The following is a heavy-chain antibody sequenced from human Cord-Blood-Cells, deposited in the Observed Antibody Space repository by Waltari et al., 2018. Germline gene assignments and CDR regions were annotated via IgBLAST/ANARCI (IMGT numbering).Heavy chain of an antibody. Sequence: QVQLQQWGAGLLKPSETLSLTCAVYGGSFSGYYWSWIRQPPGKELEWIGEINHSGSTNYNPSLKSRVTISVDTSKNQFSLKLSSVTAADTAVYYCARLPWGYCSSTSCYDAFDIWGQGTMVTVSS. J-gene: IGHJ3*02. CDR3: ARLPWGYCSSTSCYDAFDI. D-gene: IGHD2-2*01. CDR1: GGSFSGYY. V-gene: IGHV4-34*01. CDR2: INHSGST.